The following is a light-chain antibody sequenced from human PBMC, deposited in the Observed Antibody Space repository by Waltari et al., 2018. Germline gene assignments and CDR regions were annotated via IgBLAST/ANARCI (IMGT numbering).Light chain of an antibody. CDR1: QGISNY. CDR3: QKYHSARGT. Sequence: IQITQSPSPLSASVGDRVTITCRARQGISNYLAWYQQKPGKVPKLLIYDASTLQTGVAARFSGSGSGTDFTLTISRLQPEDVATYYCQKYHSARGTFGQGTKLEIK. V-gene: IGKV1-27*01. CDR2: DAS. J-gene: IGKJ2*02.